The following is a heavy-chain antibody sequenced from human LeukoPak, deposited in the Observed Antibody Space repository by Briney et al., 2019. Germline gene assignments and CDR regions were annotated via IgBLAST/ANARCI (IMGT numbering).Heavy chain of an antibody. Sequence: GESLKISCKGSGYSFTSYWISWVRQMPGKGLEWMGRIDPSDSYTNYSPSFQGHVTISADKSISTAYLQWSSLKASDTAMYYCARHKYCSGGSCYSFEYSDWGQGTLVTVSS. V-gene: IGHV5-10-1*01. D-gene: IGHD2-15*01. J-gene: IGHJ4*02. CDR1: GYSFTSYW. CDR3: ARHKYCSGGSCYSFEYSD. CDR2: IDPSDSYT.